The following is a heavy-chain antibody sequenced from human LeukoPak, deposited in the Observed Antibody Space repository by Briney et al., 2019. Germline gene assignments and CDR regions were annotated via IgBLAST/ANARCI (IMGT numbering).Heavy chain of an antibody. CDR1: GDSISTDYY. J-gene: IGHJ4*02. CDR2: IYHTGST. V-gene: IGHV4-38-2*02. Sequence: SETPSLTCSVSGDSISTDYYWAWIRQPPGKGLEWVGSIYHTGSTYYNPSLKSRGFISIDTSKNQFSLKVISVTAADTAVYYCARGRSGYGGDSGIASCDHWGLGTLVTVSS. D-gene: IGHD2-21*02. CDR3: ARGRSGYGGDSGIASCDH.